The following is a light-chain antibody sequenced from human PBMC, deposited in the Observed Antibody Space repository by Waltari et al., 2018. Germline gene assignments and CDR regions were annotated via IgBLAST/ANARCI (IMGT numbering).Light chain of an antibody. V-gene: IGKV3-11*01. Sequence: EIVLTQSPATLSLSPGERATLSCRASQSVSSYFAWYQQKPGQAPRLLLYDASNRATGIPARFSGSGSGTDFTLTISSLEPEDFAVYYCQQRSNWYTFGQGTKLEIK. J-gene: IGKJ2*01. CDR2: DAS. CDR1: QSVSSY. CDR3: QQRSNWYT.